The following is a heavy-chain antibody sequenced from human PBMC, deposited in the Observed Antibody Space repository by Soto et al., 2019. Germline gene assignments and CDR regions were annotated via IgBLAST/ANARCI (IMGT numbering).Heavy chain of an antibody. CDR2: IIPIFGTA. CDR1: GGTFSSYA. CDR3: ARDLLYDFWSGPRNYGMDV. V-gene: IGHV1-69*13. Sequence: SVKVSCKASGGTFSSYAISWVRQAPGQGLEWMGGIIPIFGTANYAQKFQGRVTITADESTSTAYMELSSLRSEDTAVYYCARDLLYDFWSGPRNYGMDVWGQGTTVTVSS. D-gene: IGHD3-3*01. J-gene: IGHJ6*02.